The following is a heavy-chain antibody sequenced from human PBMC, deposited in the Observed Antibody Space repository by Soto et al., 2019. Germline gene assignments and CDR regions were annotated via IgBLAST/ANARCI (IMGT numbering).Heavy chain of an antibody. V-gene: IGHV3-11*01. J-gene: IGHJ6*03. D-gene: IGHD5-18*01. CDR3: ARDHSYGYLYYYYMDV. CDR1: GFTFSDYY. CDR2: ISSSGSTI. Sequence: GGSLRLSCAASGFTFSDYYMSWIRQAPGKGLEWVSYISSSGSTIYYADSVKGRFTISRDNAKNSLYLQMNSLRAEDTAVYYCARDHSYGYLYYYYMDVWGKGTTVTVSS.